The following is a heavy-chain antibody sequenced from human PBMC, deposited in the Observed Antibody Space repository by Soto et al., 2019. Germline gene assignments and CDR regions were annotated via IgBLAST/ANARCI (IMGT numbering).Heavy chain of an antibody. Sequence: SVMLSVTCAVDDGSFSCHYLSRISTPPGKGLEWIGEINHRGNTKYNPSLKSRVTISVDTSKNQFSLKLSSVTAADTAVYYCAVPYQYCSATSCEDSYYYYGMDVWGQGTTVTVSS. D-gene: IGHD2-2*01. V-gene: IGHV4-34*01. CDR1: DGSFSCHY. CDR3: AVPYQYCSATSCEDSYYYYGMDV. CDR2: INHRGNT. J-gene: IGHJ6*02.